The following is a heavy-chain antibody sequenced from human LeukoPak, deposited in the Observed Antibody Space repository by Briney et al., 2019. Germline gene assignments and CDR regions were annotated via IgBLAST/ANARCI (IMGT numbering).Heavy chain of an antibody. CDR1: GYTFTSYY. CDR3: ARGHLDYGMDV. D-gene: IGHD3-16*01. V-gene: IGHV1-46*01. CDR2: INPSGGST. J-gene: IGHJ6*02. Sequence: ASVKVSCKASGYTFTSYYTHWVRQAPGQGLEWMGIINPSGGSTSYAQKFQDRVTMTRDTSTSTVYMELSSLRSEDTAVYYCARGHLDYGMDVWGQGTTVTVSS.